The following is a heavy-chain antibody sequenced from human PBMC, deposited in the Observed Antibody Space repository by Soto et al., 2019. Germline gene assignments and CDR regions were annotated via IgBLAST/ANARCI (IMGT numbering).Heavy chain of an antibody. CDR1: GGSISSSSYY. CDR3: ALTFPSIAAAGTGYCYYGMDV. D-gene: IGHD6-13*01. J-gene: IGHJ6*02. V-gene: IGHV4-39*01. CDR2: IYYSGST. Sequence: SETLSLTCTVSGGSISSSSYYWGWIRQPPGKGLEWIGSIYYSGSTYYNPSLKSRVTISVDTSKNQFSLKLSSVTAADTAVYYCALTFPSIAAAGTGYCYYGMDVWGQGTTVTVSS.